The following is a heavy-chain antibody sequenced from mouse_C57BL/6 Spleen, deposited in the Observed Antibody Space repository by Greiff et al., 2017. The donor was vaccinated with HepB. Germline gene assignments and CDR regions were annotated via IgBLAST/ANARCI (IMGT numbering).Heavy chain of an antibody. D-gene: IGHD2-4*01. CDR3: ARTYDYDFPCFAY. V-gene: IGHV8-8*01. CDR1: GFSLSTFGMG. J-gene: IGHJ3*01. CDR2: IWWDDDK. Sequence: LQQSGPGILQPSQTLSLTCSFSGFSLSTFGMGVGWIRQPSGKGLEWLAHIWWDDDKYYNPALKSRLTISKDTSKNKVFLKIANVDTADTATYYCARTYDYDFPCFAYWGQGTLVTVSA.